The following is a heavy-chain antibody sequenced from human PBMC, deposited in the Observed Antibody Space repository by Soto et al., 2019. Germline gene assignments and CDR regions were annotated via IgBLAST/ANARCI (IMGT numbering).Heavy chain of an antibody. J-gene: IGHJ4*02. V-gene: IGHV1-58*01. CDR1: GFTFTSSA. Sequence: SVQVSCKASGFTFTSSAVQWVRQARGQRLEWIGWIVVGSGNTNYAQKFQERVTITRDMSTSTAYMELSSLRSEDTAVYYCAAGGSGSYYTLDYWGQGTLVTVSS. CDR2: IVVGSGNT. CDR3: AAGGSGSYYTLDY. D-gene: IGHD3-10*01.